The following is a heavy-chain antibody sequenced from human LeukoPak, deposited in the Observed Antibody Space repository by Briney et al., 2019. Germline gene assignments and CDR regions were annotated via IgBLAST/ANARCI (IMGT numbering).Heavy chain of an antibody. Sequence: GSLRLSCAASGFTFSSYGMHWVRQAPGQGLEWVALIRYEGSKQYYADSVKGRFTISRDNSKNTVFLHINSLRPEDTAVYYCTKDLTPYYFYGSGTFNYWGQGTLVTVSS. V-gene: IGHV3-30*02. CDR1: GFTFSSYG. J-gene: IGHJ4*02. D-gene: IGHD3-10*01. CDR2: IRYEGSKQ. CDR3: TKDLTPYYFYGSGTFNY.